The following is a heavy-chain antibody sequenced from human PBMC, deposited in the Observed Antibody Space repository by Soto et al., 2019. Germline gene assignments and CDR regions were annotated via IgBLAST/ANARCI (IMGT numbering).Heavy chain of an antibody. CDR2: IYSGGST. CDR3: ARDGFGSESYYYYYGMDV. J-gene: IGHJ6*02. V-gene: IGHV3-53*01. D-gene: IGHD3-16*01. Sequence: PGGSLRLSCAASGFTVSSNYMGWVRQAPGKGLEWVSVIYSGGSTYYADSVKGRFTISRDNSKNTLYLQMNSLRAEDTAVYYCARDGFGSESYYYYYGMDVWGQGTTVTVSS. CDR1: GFTVSSNY.